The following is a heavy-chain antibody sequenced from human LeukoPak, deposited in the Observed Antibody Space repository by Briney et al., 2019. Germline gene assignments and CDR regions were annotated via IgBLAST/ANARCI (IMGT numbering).Heavy chain of an antibody. CDR1: GFTFSSYA. J-gene: IGHJ6*02. CDR2: ISGSGGST. V-gene: IGHV3-23*01. D-gene: IGHD3-22*01. CDR3: AKGDSSGYYYESFPLQYYYYGMDV. Sequence: PGGSLRLSCAASGFTFSSYAMSWVRQAPGKGLEWVSAISGSGGSTYYADSVKGRFTISRDNSKNTLYLQMNSLRAEDTAVYYCAKGDSSGYYYESFPLQYYYYGMDVWGQGTTVTVSS.